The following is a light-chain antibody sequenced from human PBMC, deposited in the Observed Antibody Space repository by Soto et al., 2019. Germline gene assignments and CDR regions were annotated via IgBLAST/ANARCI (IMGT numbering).Light chain of an antibody. Sequence: DIVITQTPATRPVSPGERATLSCKASQSVGSNLAWYQQKPGQPPRLLIYGASTRAAGIPARFSGSWSGRQLTLTISRLGPQAFAVYYCQQYGSSSWTCGQGTKVDIK. CDR1: QSVGSN. V-gene: IGKV3-15*01. J-gene: IGKJ1*01. CDR2: GAS. CDR3: QQYGSSSWT.